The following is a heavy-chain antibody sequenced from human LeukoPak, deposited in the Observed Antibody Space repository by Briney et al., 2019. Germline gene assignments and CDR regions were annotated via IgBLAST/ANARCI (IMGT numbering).Heavy chain of an antibody. CDR2: ITSSSSYI. CDR3: ARVSGDYYHTVDY. CDR1: GFIFSPYS. V-gene: IGHV3-21*01. Sequence: GGSLGLSCAASGFIFSPYSMHWVRQAPGRGLEWVSSITSSSSYIYYADSVKGRFTISRDNAKNSLYLQMNSLRVEDTAVYYCARVSGDYYHTVDYWGQGTLVTVSS. J-gene: IGHJ4*02. D-gene: IGHD4-17*01.